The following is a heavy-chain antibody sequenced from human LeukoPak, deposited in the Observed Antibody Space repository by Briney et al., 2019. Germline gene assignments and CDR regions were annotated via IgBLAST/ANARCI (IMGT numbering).Heavy chain of an antibody. V-gene: IGHV4-30-4*01. D-gene: IGHD5-18*01. CDR2: IYYSGST. J-gene: IGHJ4*02. CDR3: ARDRGYSYGYWAL. CDR1: GGSISSGDYY. Sequence: SETLSLTCTVSGGSISSGDYYWSWIRQPPGKGLEWIGYIYYSGSTYHNPSLKSRVTISVDTSKNQFSLKLSSVTAADTAVYYCARDRGYSYGYWALWGQGTLVTVSS.